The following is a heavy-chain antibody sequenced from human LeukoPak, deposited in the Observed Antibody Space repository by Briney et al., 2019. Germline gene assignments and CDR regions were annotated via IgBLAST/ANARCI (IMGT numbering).Heavy chain of an antibody. CDR1: GFTVSSNY. CDR3: ARARHSYGYRGGSYYFGY. Sequence: GGSLRLSCAASGFTVSSNYMSWVRQAPGKGLEWVSVIYSGGSTYYADSVKGRFTISRDNSKNTLYLQMNSLRAEDTAVYYCARARHSYGYRGGSYYFGYWGQGTLVTVSS. V-gene: IGHV3-66*01. D-gene: IGHD5-18*01. J-gene: IGHJ4*02. CDR2: IYSGGST.